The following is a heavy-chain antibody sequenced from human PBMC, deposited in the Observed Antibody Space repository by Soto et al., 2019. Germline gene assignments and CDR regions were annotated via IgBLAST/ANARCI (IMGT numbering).Heavy chain of an antibody. CDR1: GGSISSGPYS. CDR2: IYHSGTT. D-gene: IGHD2-8*01. CDR3: ARLVYDGARGFDP. J-gene: IGHJ5*02. V-gene: IGHV4-30-2*01. Sequence: QVQLQESGSGLVKPSQTLSLTCAVSGGSISSGPYSWNWIRQAPGKGLEWIGYIYHSGTTAYNPSLKSRVTISMDRSTNEFSLRLSSVTAADTAVYYCARLVYDGARGFDPWGQGTLVTVSA.